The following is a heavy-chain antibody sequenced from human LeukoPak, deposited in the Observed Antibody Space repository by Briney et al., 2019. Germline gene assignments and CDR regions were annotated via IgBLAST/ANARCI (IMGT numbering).Heavy chain of an antibody. CDR1: GFTYSSYG. Sequence: GGSLRLSCAASGFTYSSYGMHWVRQAPGKELEQMAFIRYNGSNKYYADSVKGRFTISRDNSKNTLYLQMNSLRAEDTAVYYCAKEGGLLWDYFDYWGQGTLVTVSS. J-gene: IGHJ4*02. CDR2: IRYNGSNK. D-gene: IGHD3-16*01. V-gene: IGHV3-30*02. CDR3: AKEGGLLWDYFDY.